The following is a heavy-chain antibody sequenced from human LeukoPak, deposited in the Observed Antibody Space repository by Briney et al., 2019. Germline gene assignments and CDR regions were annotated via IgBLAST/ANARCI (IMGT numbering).Heavy chain of an antibody. CDR1: GGSISSGDYY. CDR2: IYYSGST. D-gene: IGHD3-10*01. CDR3: ARDHPLLWFGEYYFDY. V-gene: IGHV4-30-4*01. J-gene: IGHJ4*02. Sequence: SETLSLTCTVSGGSISSGDYYWSWIRQPPGKGLEWIGYIYYSGSTYYNPSLKSRVTISVDTSKNQFSLQLNSVTPEDTAVYYCARDHPLLWFGEYYFDYWGQGTLVTVSS.